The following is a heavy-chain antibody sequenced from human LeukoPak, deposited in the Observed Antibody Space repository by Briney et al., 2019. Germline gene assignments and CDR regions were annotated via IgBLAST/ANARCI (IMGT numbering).Heavy chain of an antibody. V-gene: IGHV1-2*02. CDR3: ARAWLRLNPYFDY. Sequence: GASVKVSCKASGYTFTGYYMHWVRQAPGQGLEWMGWINPNSGGTNYAQKFQSRVTMTRDTSISTSYMELSRLRSDDTAVYYCARAWLRLNPYFDYWGQGTLVTVSS. CDR2: INPNSGGT. J-gene: IGHJ4*02. CDR1: GYTFTGYY. D-gene: IGHD5-12*01.